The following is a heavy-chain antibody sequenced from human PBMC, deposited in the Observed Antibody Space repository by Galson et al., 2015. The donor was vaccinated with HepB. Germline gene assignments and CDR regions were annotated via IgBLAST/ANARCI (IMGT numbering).Heavy chain of an antibody. CDR2: ISGSGGST. CDR3: AKTGNTAMVMSGWFDP. J-gene: IGHJ5*02. D-gene: IGHD5-18*01. Sequence: SLRLSCAASGFTFSSYAMSWVRQAPGKGLEWVSAISGSGGSTYYADSVRGRFTISRDNSKNTLYLQMNSLRAEDTAVYYCAKTGNTAMVMSGWFDPWGQGTLVTVSS. V-gene: IGHV3-23*01. CDR1: GFTFSSYA.